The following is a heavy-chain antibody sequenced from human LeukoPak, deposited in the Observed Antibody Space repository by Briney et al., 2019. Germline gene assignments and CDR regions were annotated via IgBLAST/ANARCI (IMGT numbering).Heavy chain of an antibody. CDR3: ARVSRGYDILY. Sequence: SETLSLTCTVSNYSITSGYYWCWVRQPPGKGLEWIGSIYHSGTTYYNPSLKSRVTISVDTSKNQFSLNLSSVTAADTAVYYCARVSRGYDILYWGQGTLVTVFS. V-gene: IGHV4-38-2*02. CDR2: IYHSGTT. D-gene: IGHD3-9*01. CDR1: NYSITSGYY. J-gene: IGHJ4*02.